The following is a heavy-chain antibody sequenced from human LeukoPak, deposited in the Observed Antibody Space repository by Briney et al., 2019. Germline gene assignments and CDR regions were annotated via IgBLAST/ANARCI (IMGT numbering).Heavy chain of an antibody. J-gene: IGHJ6*02. D-gene: IGHD2-15*01. CDR1: GFTFSSYA. CDR3: ARDSCSGGSCYPGAFPYYYYGMDV. CDR2: ISYDGNNK. Sequence: GGSLRLSCAASGFTFSSYAMHWVRQAPGKGLEWVAVISYDGNNKYYADSVKGRFTISRDNSKNTVYLQMNSLRAEDTAVYYCARDSCSGGSCYPGAFPYYYYGMDVWGRGTTVTVSS. V-gene: IGHV3-30*01.